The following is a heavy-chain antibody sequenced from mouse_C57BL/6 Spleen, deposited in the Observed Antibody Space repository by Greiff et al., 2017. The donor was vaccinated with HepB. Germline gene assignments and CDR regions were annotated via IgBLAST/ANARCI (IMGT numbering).Heavy chain of an antibody. CDR2: IHPNSGST. D-gene: IGHD2-3*01. CDR1: GYTFTSYW. CDR3: ARGMGLLREGGYS. J-gene: IGHJ2*01. V-gene: IGHV1-64*01. Sequence: QVQLQQPGAELVKPGASVKLSCKASGYTFTSYWMHWVKQRPGQGLEWIGMIHPNSGSTNYNEKFKSKATLTVDKSSSTAYMQLSSLTSEDSAVYYCARGMGLLREGGYSWGQGTTLTVSS.